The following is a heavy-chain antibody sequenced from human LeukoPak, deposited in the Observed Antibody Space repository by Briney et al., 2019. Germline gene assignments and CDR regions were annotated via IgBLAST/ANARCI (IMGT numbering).Heavy chain of an antibody. Sequence: SETLSLTCAVYGVSFSGYYWSWIRQPPGKGLEWIGEINHSGSTNYNPSLKSRVTISVDTSKNQFSLKLSSVTAADTAVYYCARGNHKRYSSSWYRPFDYWGQGTLVTVSS. CDR2: INHSGST. V-gene: IGHV4-34*01. CDR1: GVSFSGYY. D-gene: IGHD6-13*01. CDR3: ARGNHKRYSSSWYRPFDY. J-gene: IGHJ4*02.